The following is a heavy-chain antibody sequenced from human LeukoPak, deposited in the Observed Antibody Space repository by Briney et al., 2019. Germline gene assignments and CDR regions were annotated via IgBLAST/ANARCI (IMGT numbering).Heavy chain of an antibody. CDR3: VRDRYNWGTNDY. CDR1: GFTFSTYW. V-gene: IGHV3-7*01. Sequence: PGGSLRLSCAASGFTFSTYWMTWVRQAPGKGLEWVANIKRDGSEKNYVDSVKGRFTISRDNAENSLYLQMNSLRAEDTAVYYCVRDRYNWGTNDYWGQGTLVTVSS. J-gene: IGHJ4*02. D-gene: IGHD1-20*01. CDR2: IKRDGSEK.